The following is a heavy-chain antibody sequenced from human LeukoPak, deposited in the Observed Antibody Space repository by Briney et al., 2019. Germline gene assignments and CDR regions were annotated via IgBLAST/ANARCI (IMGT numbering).Heavy chain of an antibody. Sequence: SQTLSLTCAISGDNVSSDSAAWNWIRQSPSRGLEWLGGTYYRSKWYNDYAISVKSRITIKPDTSRNQFSLQLNSVTPEDTAVYYCARDHDLYHAFDIWGQGTMVTVFS. J-gene: IGHJ3*02. CDR1: GDNVSSDSAA. V-gene: IGHV6-1*01. CDR2: TYYRSKWYN. D-gene: IGHD5/OR15-5a*01. CDR3: ARDHDLYHAFDI.